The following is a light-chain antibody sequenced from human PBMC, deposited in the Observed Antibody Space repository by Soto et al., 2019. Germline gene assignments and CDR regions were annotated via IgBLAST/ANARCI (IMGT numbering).Light chain of an antibody. J-gene: IGLJ1*01. CDR3: ISYTTSSTYV. CDR1: SSYVGGYNL. V-gene: IGLV2-14*01. CDR2: EVT. Sequence: QSALTQPASVSGSPGQSIIISCSVTSSYVGGYNLVSWYRQHPGNAPKLLIYEVTSRPSGVSNRFSGSKSGNTASPTISGLQAEDEADYYCISYTTSSTYVFGTGTKVTVL.